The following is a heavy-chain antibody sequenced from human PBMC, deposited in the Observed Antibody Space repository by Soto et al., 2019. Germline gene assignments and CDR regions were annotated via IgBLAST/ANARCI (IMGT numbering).Heavy chain of an antibody. V-gene: IGHV4-59*08. J-gene: IGHJ3*02. CDR2: IYYSGST. CDR3: ARSLGYCSGGSCYSDAFDI. CDR1: GGSISSYY. D-gene: IGHD2-15*01. Sequence: SETLSLTCTFSGGSISSYYWSWIRQPPGKGLEWIGYIYYSGSTNYNPSLKSRVTISVDTSKNQFSLKLSSVTAADTAVYYCARSLGYCSGGSCYSDAFDIWGQGTMVTVSS.